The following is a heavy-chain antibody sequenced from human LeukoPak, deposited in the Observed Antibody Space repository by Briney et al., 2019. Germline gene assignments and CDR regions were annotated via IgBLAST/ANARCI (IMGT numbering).Heavy chain of an antibody. CDR3: ARSSYSSSSSV. Sequence: GGSLRLSCAASGFTFSTFWMSWSRQAPGKGLEWVASINSDGSEGYYADVVKGRFTISRDNAKNSLYLQINSLRAEDTAVYYCARSSYSSSSSVWGQGTMVTVSS. D-gene: IGHD6-6*01. J-gene: IGHJ3*01. CDR1: GFTFSTFW. V-gene: IGHV3-7*03. CDR2: INSDGSEG.